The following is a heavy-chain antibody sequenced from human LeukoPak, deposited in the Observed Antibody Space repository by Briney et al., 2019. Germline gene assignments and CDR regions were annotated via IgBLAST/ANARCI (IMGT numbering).Heavy chain of an antibody. CDR1: GFTFSSYG. J-gene: IGHJ6*03. CDR3: GRVHCSTTSCFDYYDYYMDV. D-gene: IGHD2-2*01. CDR2: IWYDGSNK. V-gene: IGHV3-33*01. Sequence: GGSLRLSCAASGFTFSSYGMRWVRQAPGKGLEWVAVIWYDGSNKYYADSVKGRFTISRDNVKNFLYLQMNSLRVEDTALYFCGRVHCSTTSCFDYYDYYMDVWGKGTTVTVSS.